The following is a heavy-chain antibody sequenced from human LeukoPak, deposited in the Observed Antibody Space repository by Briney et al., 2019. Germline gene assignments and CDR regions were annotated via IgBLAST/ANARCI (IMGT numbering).Heavy chain of an antibody. CDR1: GFTLSSYW. V-gene: IGHV3-7*04. D-gene: IGHD4-23*01. CDR2: IKQEGSEI. J-gene: IGHJ4*02. Sequence: GGALRLSCAASGFTLSSYWMSWVRQAPGKGLEGVANIKQEGSEINYVDSVKGRFTISRDNAKNSMLLHMNSLRAEDTAVYYCARADYGGHLFFDYWGQGALVTVSS. CDR3: ARADYGGHLFFDY.